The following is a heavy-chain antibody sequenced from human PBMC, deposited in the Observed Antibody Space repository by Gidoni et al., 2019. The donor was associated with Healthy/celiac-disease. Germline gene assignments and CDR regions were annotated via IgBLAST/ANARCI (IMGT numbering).Heavy chain of an antibody. CDR3: ARDYGVYSYGSDAFDI. Sequence: VQLQESGPGLVKPSGSLSLICAVSGGSLSRSNWWSWVRQSPGKGREWIGEIYHSGSTNYNPALKSRVTISVDKSKNQFSLKLSSVTAADTAVYYCARDYGVYSYGSDAFDIWGQGTMVTVSS. D-gene: IGHD5-18*01. CDR2: IYHSGST. J-gene: IGHJ3*02. V-gene: IGHV4-4*02. CDR1: GGSLSRSNW.